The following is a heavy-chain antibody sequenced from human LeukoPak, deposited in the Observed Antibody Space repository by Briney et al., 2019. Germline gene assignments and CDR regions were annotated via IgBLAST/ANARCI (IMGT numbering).Heavy chain of an antibody. J-gene: IGHJ6*03. D-gene: IGHD4-17*01. CDR2: IYSGGRT. V-gene: IGHV3-66*01. CDR1: GFTVSRNY. CDR3: ARDSGFYGDYHDNYMDV. Sequence: GGSLRLSCAASGFTVSRNYMSWVRQAPGKGLEWVSVIYSGGRTYYADSVKGRFTISRDNSKNTLYLQMNSLRAEDTAVYYCARDSGFYGDYHDNYMDVWGKGTTVTISS.